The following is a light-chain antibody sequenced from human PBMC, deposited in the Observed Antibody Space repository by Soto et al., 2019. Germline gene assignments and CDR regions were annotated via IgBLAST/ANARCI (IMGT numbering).Light chain of an antibody. CDR2: GNS. CDR1: SSNIGAGYD. Sequence: QSVLTQPPSVSGAPGQRVTISCTGSSSNIGAGYDVHWYQQLPGTAPKLLIYGNSNRPSGVPDRFSGSKSRTSASLAITGLQAEDEADYYCQSYDSSREAVVFGGGTKLTVL. CDR3: QSYDSSREAVV. J-gene: IGLJ2*01. V-gene: IGLV1-40*01.